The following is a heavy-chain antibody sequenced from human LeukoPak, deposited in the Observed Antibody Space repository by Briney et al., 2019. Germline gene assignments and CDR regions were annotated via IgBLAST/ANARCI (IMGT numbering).Heavy chain of an antibody. D-gene: IGHD1-26*01. J-gene: IGHJ4*02. Sequence: GESLKISCQGSGYSFTNKWIGWVRQMPGKGLEWMGSIYPGDSDTTYSPSFQGQVTISADKSINTAYLQWSSLKASDTAMYYCASYSGSYSGYWGQGTLVTVSS. CDR3: ASYSGSYSGY. V-gene: IGHV5-51*01. CDR2: IYPGDSDT. CDR1: GYSFTNKW.